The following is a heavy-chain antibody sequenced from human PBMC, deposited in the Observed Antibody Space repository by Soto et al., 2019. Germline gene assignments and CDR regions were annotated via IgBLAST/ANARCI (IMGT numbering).Heavy chain of an antibody. CDR3: ARGDREDIAVVIGVRPGEYGVDV. CDR2: INHSGST. J-gene: IGHJ6*02. CDR1: GGSFSGYY. Sequence: SETLSLTCAVYGGSFSGYYWSWIRQPPGKGLEWIGEINHSGSTNYNPSLKGRFTISRDNSKNTFYLQINSLRYEDTAVYYCARGDREDIAVVIGVRPGEYGVDVWGQGTTVTVSS. V-gene: IGHV4-34*01. D-gene: IGHD2-15*01.